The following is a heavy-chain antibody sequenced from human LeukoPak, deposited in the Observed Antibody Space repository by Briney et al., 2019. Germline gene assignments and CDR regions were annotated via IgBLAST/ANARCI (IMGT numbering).Heavy chain of an antibody. CDR1: GFTFSSYS. CDR2: ISSSSSYI. V-gene: IGHV3-21*01. CDR3: ARGDGYNYYFDY. Sequence: GGSLRLSCAASGFTFSSYSMNWVRQAPGKGLEWVSSISSSSSYIYYADSVKGRFTISRDNAKNSLYLQMNSLRAEDTAVYYCARGDGYNYYFDYWGQGTLVTVSS. D-gene: IGHD5-24*01. J-gene: IGHJ4*02.